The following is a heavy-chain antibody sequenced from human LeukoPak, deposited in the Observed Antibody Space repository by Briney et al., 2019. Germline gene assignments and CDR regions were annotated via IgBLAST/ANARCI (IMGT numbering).Heavy chain of an antibody. CDR3: ARLLSYDFWSGYLPGAFDI. V-gene: IGHV4-59*08. CDR1: GGSISSYY. CDR2: IYYSGST. Sequence: KPSETLSLTCTVSGGSISSYYWSWIRQPPGKGLEWIGYIYYSGSTYYNPSLKSRVTISVDTSKNQFSLKLSSVTAADTAVYYCARLLSYDFWSGYLPGAFDIWGQGTMVTVSS. J-gene: IGHJ3*02. D-gene: IGHD3-3*01.